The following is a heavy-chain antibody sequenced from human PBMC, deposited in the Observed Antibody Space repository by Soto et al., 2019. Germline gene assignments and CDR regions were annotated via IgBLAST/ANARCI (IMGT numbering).Heavy chain of an antibody. Sequence: HPGGSLRLSCAASGFTVSSNYMSWVRQAPGKGLEWVSVIYSGGSTYYADSVKGRFTISRDNSKNTLYLQMNSLRAEDTAVYYCATRGTYYDFWSGSLPFDYWGQGTLVTVSS. D-gene: IGHD3-3*01. CDR3: ATRGTYYDFWSGSLPFDY. CDR2: IYSGGST. V-gene: IGHV3-53*01. J-gene: IGHJ4*02. CDR1: GFTVSSNY.